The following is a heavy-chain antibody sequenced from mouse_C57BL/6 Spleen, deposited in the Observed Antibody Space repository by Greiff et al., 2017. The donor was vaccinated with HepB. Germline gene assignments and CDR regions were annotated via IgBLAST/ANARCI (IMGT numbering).Heavy chain of an antibody. J-gene: IGHJ3*01. Sequence: EVQLQQSGPELVKPGASVKISCRASGYTFTDYYMNWVKQSHGKSLEWIGDINPNNGGTSYNQKFKGKATLTVDKSSSTAYMELRSLTSEDFAVYYCARERGTSRFAYWGQGTLVTVSA. D-gene: IGHD3-1*01. CDR3: ARERGTSRFAY. CDR2: INPNNGGT. CDR1: GYTFTDYY. V-gene: IGHV1-26*01.